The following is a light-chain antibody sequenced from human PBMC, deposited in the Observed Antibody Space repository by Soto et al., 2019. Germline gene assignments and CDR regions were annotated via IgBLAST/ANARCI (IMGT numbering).Light chain of an antibody. CDR3: QQYETFSGT. CDR1: QSVSSN. V-gene: IGKV3-15*01. CDR2: GAS. J-gene: IGKJ1*01. Sequence: EIVMTQSPATLSVSPWERATLSCRASQSVSSNLAWYQQKPGQAPRLLIYGASTRATGIPSRFSGSGSGTKFTLTIASLQPEDFATYYCQQYETFSGTFGPGTKVDIK.